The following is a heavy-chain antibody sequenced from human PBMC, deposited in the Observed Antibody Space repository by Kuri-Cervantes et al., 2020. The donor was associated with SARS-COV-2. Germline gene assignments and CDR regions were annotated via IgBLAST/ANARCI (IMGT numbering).Heavy chain of an antibody. V-gene: IGHV4-59*01. CDR1: GGSISSYY. CDR2: IYYSGST. CDR3: ARETYYYGSGSYYHPYYFDY. J-gene: IGHJ4*02. Sequence: GSLRLSCTVSGGSISSYYWSWIRQPPGKGLEWIGYIYYSGSTNYNPSLKSRVTISVDTSKNQFSLKLSSVTAADTAVYYCARETYYYGSGSYYHPYYFDYWGQGTLVTVSS. D-gene: IGHD3-10*01.